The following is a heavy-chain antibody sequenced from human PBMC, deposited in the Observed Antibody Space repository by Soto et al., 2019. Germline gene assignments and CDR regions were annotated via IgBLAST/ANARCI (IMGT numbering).Heavy chain of an antibody. CDR3: ARDRYCTSTSCYKGWFDP. D-gene: IGHD2-2*02. J-gene: IGHJ5*02. CDR2: ISSSSSTI. Sequence: GGSLRLSCAASGFTFSSYSMNWVRQAPGKGLEWVSYISSSSSTIYYADSVEGRFTISRDNAKNSLYLQMNSLRDEDTAVYYCARDRYCTSTSCYKGWFDPWGQGTLVTVSS. V-gene: IGHV3-48*02. CDR1: GFTFSSYS.